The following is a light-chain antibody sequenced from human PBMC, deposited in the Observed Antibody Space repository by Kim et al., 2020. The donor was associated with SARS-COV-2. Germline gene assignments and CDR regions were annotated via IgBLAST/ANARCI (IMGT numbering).Light chain of an antibody. V-gene: IGLV3-21*02. CDR3: QVWDSTADPLV. J-gene: IGLJ2*01. Sequence: SYELTQPPSVSVAPGQTAKIPCEGTNIGSRNVQWYQQRPGQAPLLVIYEDGVRPSGVPERFSGSNSGNTATLTITGVETGDEADYYCQVWDSTADPLVFGGGTQLTVL. CDR1: NIGSRN. CDR2: EDG.